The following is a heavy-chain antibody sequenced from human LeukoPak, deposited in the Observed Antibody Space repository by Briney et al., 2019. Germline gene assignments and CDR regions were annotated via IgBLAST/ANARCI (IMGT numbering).Heavy chain of an antibody. Sequence: GGSLRLSCSASGFTFSSYAMHWVRQAPGKGLEYVSAISSNGGSTYYADSVKGRFTISRDNSKNTLYLQMSSLRAEDTAVYYCTADLSDSSAWSFDHWGQGTLVTVSS. CDR1: GFTFSSYA. J-gene: IGHJ4*02. CDR2: ISSNGGST. D-gene: IGHD3-22*01. V-gene: IGHV3-64D*09. CDR3: TADLSDSSAWSFDH.